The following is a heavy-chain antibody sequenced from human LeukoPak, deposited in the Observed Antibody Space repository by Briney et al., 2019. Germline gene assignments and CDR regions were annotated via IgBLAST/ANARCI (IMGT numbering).Heavy chain of an antibody. V-gene: IGHV4-34*01. CDR1: GGSFSGYY. CDR2: INHSGST. J-gene: IGHJ4*02. D-gene: IGHD1-26*01. Sequence: SETLSLTCAVYGGSFSGYYWSWIRQPPGKGLEWIGEINHSGSTNYNPSLKSRVTISVDTSKNQFSLKLSSVTAADTAMYYCARQKGVGATDYWGQGTLVTVSS. CDR3: ARQKGVGATDY.